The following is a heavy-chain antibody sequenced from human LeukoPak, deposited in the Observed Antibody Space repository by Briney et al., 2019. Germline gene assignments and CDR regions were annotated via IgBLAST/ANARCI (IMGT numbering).Heavy chain of an antibody. CDR3: ARVSSSGWSNYYYYGMDV. J-gene: IGHJ6*02. D-gene: IGHD6-19*01. Sequence: GASVKVSCKASGYTFTGYYMHWVRQAPGQGLEWMGWINPNSGGTNYAQKFQGRVTMTRDTSISTAYMELSRLRSDDTAVYYCARVSSSGWSNYYYYGMDVWGQGTTVTVSS. CDR1: GYTFTGYY. V-gene: IGHV1-2*02. CDR2: INPNSGGT.